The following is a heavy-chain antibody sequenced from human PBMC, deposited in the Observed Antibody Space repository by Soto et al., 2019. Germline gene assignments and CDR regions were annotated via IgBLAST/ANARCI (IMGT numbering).Heavy chain of an antibody. CDR1: GGTFSSYS. Sequence: QVQLVQSGAEVKKPGSSMKVSCKASGGTFSSYSINWVRQALGQGLEWMGEIIPIFGTANYAQKFQGRVTITADESTSTAYMELSSLRSEDTAVYYCARDGGRHSGGIDYWGQGTLVTVSS. CDR2: IIPIFGTA. J-gene: IGHJ4*02. V-gene: IGHV1-69*01. CDR3: ARDGGRHSGGIDY. D-gene: IGHD1-26*01.